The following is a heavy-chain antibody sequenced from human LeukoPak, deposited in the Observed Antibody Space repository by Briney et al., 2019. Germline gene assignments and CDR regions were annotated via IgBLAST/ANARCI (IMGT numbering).Heavy chain of an antibody. CDR1: GYTFTSYG. J-gene: IGHJ4*02. CDR2: ISAYNGNT. CDR3: AKVGYDSSGYRPLDY. Sequence: GASVKVSCRASGYTFTSYGISWVRQAPGQGLEWMGWISAYNGNTNYAQKLQGRVTMTTDTSTSTAYMELRSLRSDDTAVYYCAKVGYDSSGYRPLDYWGQGTLVTVSS. D-gene: IGHD3-22*01. V-gene: IGHV1-18*01.